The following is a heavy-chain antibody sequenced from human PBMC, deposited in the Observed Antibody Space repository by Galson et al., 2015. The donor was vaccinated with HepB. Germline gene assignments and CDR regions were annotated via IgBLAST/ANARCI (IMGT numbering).Heavy chain of an antibody. V-gene: IGHV3-11*06. CDR1: GFTFSDYY. D-gene: IGHD3-10*01. Sequence: SLRLSCAASGFTFSDYYMNWMRQAPGKGLEWVSYITSSSLFTEYADSVKGRVTISRDNGAHSLFLQMNSLRPEDTAVYYCAKVAPLGGEFDYWGQGTLVTVSS. CDR2: ITSSSLFT. CDR3: AKVAPLGGEFDY. J-gene: IGHJ4*02.